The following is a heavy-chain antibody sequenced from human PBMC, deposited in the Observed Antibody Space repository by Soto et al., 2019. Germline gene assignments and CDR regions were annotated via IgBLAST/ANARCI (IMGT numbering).Heavy chain of an antibody. V-gene: IGHV1-46*03. J-gene: IGHJ3*02. CDR2: INPSGGST. CDR1: GYTFTSYY. D-gene: IGHD3-16*02. CDR3: ARGTFMITFGGVIVYDAFDI. Sequence: QVQLVQSGAEVKKPGASVKVSCKASGYTFTSYYMHWVRQAPGQGLEWMGIINPSGGSTSYAQKFRGRVTMTRDTSTSTVYMELSSLRSEDTAVYYCARGTFMITFGGVIVYDAFDIWGQGTMVTVSS.